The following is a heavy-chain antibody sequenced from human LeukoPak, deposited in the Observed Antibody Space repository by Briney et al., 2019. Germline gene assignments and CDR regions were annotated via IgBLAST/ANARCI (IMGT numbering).Heavy chain of an antibody. V-gene: IGHV3-23*01. J-gene: IGHJ3*02. CDR1: GFTFSSYA. Sequence: GGSLRLSGAASGFTFSSYAMSWVRQAPGKGLEWVLAISGSGGSTYYADSVKGRFTISRDNSKNTLYLQMNSLRAEDTAVYYCAKDYYDSSGYRDAFDIWGQGTMVTVSS. CDR3: AKDYYDSSGYRDAFDI. D-gene: IGHD3-22*01. CDR2: ISGSGGST.